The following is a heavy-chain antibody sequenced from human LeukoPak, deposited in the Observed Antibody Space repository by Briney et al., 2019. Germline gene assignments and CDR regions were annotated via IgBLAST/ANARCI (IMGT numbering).Heavy chain of an antibody. Sequence: SETLSLTCTVSGGSLSIYYWTWIRQPAGKGLEWIGRIDPSGSTNYNPSLKSRVTMSVDTSNNQFSLKLSSVTAADTAVYYCAREYRTTVTTNWFDLWGQGTLVTVSS. CDR1: GGSLSIYY. CDR3: AREYRTTVTTNWFDL. D-gene: IGHD4-17*01. V-gene: IGHV4-4*07. CDR2: IDPSGST. J-gene: IGHJ5*02.